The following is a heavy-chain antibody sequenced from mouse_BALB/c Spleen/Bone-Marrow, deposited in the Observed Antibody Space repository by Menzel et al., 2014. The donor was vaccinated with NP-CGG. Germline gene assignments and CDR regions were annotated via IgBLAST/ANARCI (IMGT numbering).Heavy chain of an antibody. CDR3: TRSNYGYWYFDV. Sequence: QVQLQQAGAEPVKPGASVKLSCKASGYTFSSYYIYWVQQRPGQGLEWIGEINPSNGGTKFNEKFKSKATLTVDKSSSTAYMQLSSLTSEDSAVYYCTRSNYGYWYFDVWGAGTTVTVSS. CDR2: INPSNGGT. J-gene: IGHJ1*01. D-gene: IGHD1-1*01. CDR1: GYTFSSYY. V-gene: IGHV1S81*02.